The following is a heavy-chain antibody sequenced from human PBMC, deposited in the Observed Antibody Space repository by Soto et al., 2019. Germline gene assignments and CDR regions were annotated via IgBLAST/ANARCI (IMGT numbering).Heavy chain of an antibody. D-gene: IGHD3-22*01. J-gene: IGHJ3*02. CDR1: GFTFSNYW. CDR2: INSDGGST. Sequence: GSLRLSCAASGFTFSNYWMHWVRQGPGEGLVWVSHINSDGGSTYYADSVRGRFIISRDNAENTLYLQMNSLRAEDTAVYYCATNGGYYYDSSGLFVDDAFDIWGQGTMVT. CDR3: ATNGGYYYDSSGLFVDDAFDI. V-gene: IGHV3-74*01.